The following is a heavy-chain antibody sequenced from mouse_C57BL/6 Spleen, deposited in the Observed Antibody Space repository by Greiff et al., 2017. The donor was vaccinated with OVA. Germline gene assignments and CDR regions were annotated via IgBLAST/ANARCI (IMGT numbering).Heavy chain of an antibody. CDR1: GYTFTSYW. Sequence: VQLQQPGAELVMPGASVKLSCKASGYTFTSYWMPWVKQRPGQGLEWIGEIDPSDSYTNYNQKFKGKSTLTVDKSSSTAYMQLSSLTSEDSAVYYCARSGSYWFAYWGQGTLVTVSA. CDR3: ARSGSYWFAY. CDR2: IDPSDSYT. J-gene: IGHJ3*01. V-gene: IGHV1-69*01. D-gene: IGHD1-1*02.